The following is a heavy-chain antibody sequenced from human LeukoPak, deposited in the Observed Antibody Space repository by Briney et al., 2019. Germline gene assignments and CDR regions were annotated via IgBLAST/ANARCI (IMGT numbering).Heavy chain of an antibody. D-gene: IGHD6-19*01. V-gene: IGHV3-7*01. CDR2: IKKDGSEK. CDR3: ARDSGRVNY. Sequence: GGSLRLSCAASGFTFSSFWMSWVRQAPGKGLERVANIKKDGSEKNYVDSVKGRFTISRDNAKNSLFLQMDSLRPEDTAVYYCARDSGRVNYWGQGTLVTVSS. J-gene: IGHJ4*02. CDR1: GFTFSSFW.